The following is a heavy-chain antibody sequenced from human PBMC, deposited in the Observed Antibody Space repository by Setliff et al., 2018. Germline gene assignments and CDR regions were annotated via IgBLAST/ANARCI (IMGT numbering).Heavy chain of an antibody. CDR1: GDSISNSDYY. CDR2: VYNTGTT. J-gene: IGHJ6*03. D-gene: IGHD3-22*01. Sequence: PSETLSLTCIVAGDSISNSDYYWGWIRQPPGQGLEWIGRVYNTGTTNYNPSLKSRVTISISADTSNKSFSLKLFSVAAADTAVYFCARRPYQQYDSSGYSVNYYMDVWGKGTTVTVSS. CDR3: ARRPYQQYDSSGYSVNYYMDV. V-gene: IGHV4-39*02.